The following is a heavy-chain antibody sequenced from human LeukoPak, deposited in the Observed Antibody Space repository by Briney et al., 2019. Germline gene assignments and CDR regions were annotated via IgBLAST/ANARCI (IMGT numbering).Heavy chain of an antibody. V-gene: IGHV3-48*01. Sequence: GGSLRLSCAVSGFTFSSYGMNWVRQAPGKGLEWVSYISSSSSIIHYADSVKGRFTISRDNAKNSLYLQMNSLRAEDTAVYYCARDSGYSSDLDYYYMDVWGKGTTVTVSS. CDR2: ISSSSSII. J-gene: IGHJ6*03. CDR1: GFTFSSYG. CDR3: ARDSGYSSDLDYYYMDV. D-gene: IGHD6-19*01.